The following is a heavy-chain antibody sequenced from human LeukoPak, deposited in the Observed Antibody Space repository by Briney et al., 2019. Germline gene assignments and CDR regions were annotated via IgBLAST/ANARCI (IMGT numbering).Heavy chain of an antibody. Sequence: SETLSLTCTVSGGSVSSGSYYWSWIRQPPGKGLEWIGYIYYSGSTNYNPSLKSRVTISVDTSKNLFSLKLSSVTAADTAVYYCARGALGYYYDSSGSLGPWGQGTLVTVSS. CDR3: ARGALGYYYDSSGSLGP. D-gene: IGHD3-22*01. CDR1: GGSVSSGSYY. CDR2: IYYSGST. J-gene: IGHJ5*02. V-gene: IGHV4-61*01.